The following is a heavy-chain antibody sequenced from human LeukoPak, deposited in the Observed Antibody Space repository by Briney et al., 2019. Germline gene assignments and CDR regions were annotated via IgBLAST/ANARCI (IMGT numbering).Heavy chain of an antibody. CDR1: GVSISSHY. CDR3: ASAGNPHYFDF. Sequence: SETLSLTCTVSGVSISSHYWSWIRQSAGKRLEWIGNIYYTGSTNYNPSLQSRVAISIDTSKNQFSLTLNSVTAADAAVYYRASAGNPHYFDFWGQGPLVTVSS. CDR2: IYYTGST. J-gene: IGHJ4*02. V-gene: IGHV4-59*11.